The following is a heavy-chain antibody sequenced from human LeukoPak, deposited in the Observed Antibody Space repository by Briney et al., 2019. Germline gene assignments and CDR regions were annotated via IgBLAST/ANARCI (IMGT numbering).Heavy chain of an antibody. Sequence: SETLSLTCAVSGGSISSRNWWSSVRQPPGKGLEWIGEIYQSGSSNYNPSLKSRVTISVDKSNNQFSLNVSSVTAADTAVYYCARNGAAWYFDYWGQGTLVTVSS. J-gene: IGHJ4*02. CDR3: ARNGAAWYFDY. CDR1: GGSISSRNW. V-gene: IGHV4-4*02. CDR2: IYQSGSS. D-gene: IGHD6-25*01.